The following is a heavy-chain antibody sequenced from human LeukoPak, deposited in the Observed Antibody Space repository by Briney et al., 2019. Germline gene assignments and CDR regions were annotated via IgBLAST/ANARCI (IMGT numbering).Heavy chain of an antibody. D-gene: IGHD6-25*01. J-gene: IGHJ2*01. CDR2: INPSGTYT. V-gene: IGHV1-46*01. Sequence: ASVKVSCKASGYTFTGYYMHWVRQAPGQGLEWMGIINPSGTYTTYAQKFQGRMTMTRDTSTSTVYMELSSLRSEDTAVYYCARDQSAYSGGWQYWYFDPWGRGTLVTVSS. CDR3: ARDQSAYSGGWQYWYFDP. CDR1: GYTFTGYY.